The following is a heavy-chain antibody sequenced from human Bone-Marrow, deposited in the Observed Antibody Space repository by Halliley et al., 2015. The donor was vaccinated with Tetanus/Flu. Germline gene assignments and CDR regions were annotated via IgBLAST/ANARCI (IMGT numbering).Heavy chain of an antibody. V-gene: IGHV4-31*02. Sequence: EGIGYIFYSGDTYYNPSLKSRVTISRDTSKKQFSLPLTSVTAADTAVYYCAASDFGGDCVPFDSWGQGTLVTVSS. D-gene: IGHD2-21*02. J-gene: IGHJ4*02. CDR2: IFYSGDT. CDR3: AASDFGGDCVPFDS.